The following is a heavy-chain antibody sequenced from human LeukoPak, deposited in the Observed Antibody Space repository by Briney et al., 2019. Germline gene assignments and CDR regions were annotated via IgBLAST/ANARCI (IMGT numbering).Heavy chain of an antibody. J-gene: IGHJ4*02. V-gene: IGHV4-4*07. CDR1: GASISGYY. CDR2: IYTTGST. D-gene: IGHD3-3*01. Sequence: SETLSLTCTVSGASISGYYWSWIRQPAEKPLEWIGRIYTTGSTHYNPSLKSRVTMSVDTSKNQFSLKLSSVTAADTAVYYCARVTFWSGYYTHFDYWGQGTLVTVSS. CDR3: ARVTFWSGYYTHFDY.